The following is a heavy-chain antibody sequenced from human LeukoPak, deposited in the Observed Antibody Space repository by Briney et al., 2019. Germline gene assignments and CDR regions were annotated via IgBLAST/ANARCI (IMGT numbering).Heavy chain of an antibody. Sequence: GGSLRLSCAASGFTFSSYAMSWVRQAPGKGLEWVSAISGSGGSTYYADSVKGRFTISRDNSKNTLYLQMSSLRADDTAVYYCAKAPYSSTYKFDYWGQGTLVTVSS. J-gene: IGHJ4*02. CDR1: GFTFSSYA. D-gene: IGHD6-13*01. V-gene: IGHV3-23*01. CDR3: AKAPYSSTYKFDY. CDR2: ISGSGGST.